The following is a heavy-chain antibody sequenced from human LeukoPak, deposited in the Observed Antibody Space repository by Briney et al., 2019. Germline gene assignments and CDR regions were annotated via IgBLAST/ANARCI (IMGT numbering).Heavy chain of an antibody. CDR3: AGRGIVTGYFDF. V-gene: IGHV4-39*01. D-gene: IGHD3-9*01. CDR2: IFHSGST. Sequence: PSEPLSLTCTVSGDSITNSNFYWGWIRQSPGKGLEWIGSIFHSGSTNYNPSLKSRVTISVDTSKNQFYLRVRSVTAAETALYCCAGRGIVTGYFDFWGRGTLVTVSS. CDR1: GDSITNSNFY. J-gene: IGHJ4*02.